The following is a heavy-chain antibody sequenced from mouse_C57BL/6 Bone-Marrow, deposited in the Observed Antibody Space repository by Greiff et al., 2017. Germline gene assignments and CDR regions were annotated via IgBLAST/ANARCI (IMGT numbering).Heavy chain of an antibody. V-gene: IGHV2-6-1*01. J-gene: IGHJ1*03. CDR3: ARHREGVGYSEV. CDR1: GFSLTSYG. CDR2: IWSDGST. Sequence: VQLQQSGPGLVAPSQSLSITCTVSGFSLTSYGVHWVRQPPGKGLEWLVVIWSDGSTTYNSALKSRLSISKDNSKSQVFLKKNSLPTDDTAMYYCARHREGVGYSEVWGTGSTLTVSS.